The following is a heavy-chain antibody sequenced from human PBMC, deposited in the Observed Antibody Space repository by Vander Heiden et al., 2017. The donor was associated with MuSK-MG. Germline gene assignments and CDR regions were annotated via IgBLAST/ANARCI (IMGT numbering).Heavy chain of an antibody. Sequence: GGLVQPGGSLRLSCAASGFDFISYVMSWVRQTPGKGLEWVSSITKSGVATYYADAGKGRFTISRDNSKNTVYLQMKRMRAEETAIYYFAKVGGTTTNRAFDIWGQGTMITVYS. J-gene: IGHJ3*02. CDR3: AKVGGTTTNRAFDI. CDR2: ITKSGVAT. CDR1: GFDFISYV. D-gene: IGHD1-26*01. V-gene: IGHV3-23*01.